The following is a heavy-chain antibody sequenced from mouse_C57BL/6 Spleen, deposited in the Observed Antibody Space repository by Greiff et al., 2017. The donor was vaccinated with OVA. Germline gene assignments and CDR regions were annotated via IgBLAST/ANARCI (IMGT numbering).Heavy chain of an antibody. D-gene: IGHD3-3*01. CDR1: GYTFTSYW. CDR3: ARREGAVYYAMDY. V-gene: IGHV1-50*01. Sequence: QVQLQQPGAELVKPGASVKLSCKASGYTFTSYWMQWVKQRPGQGLEWIGEIDPSDSYTNYNQKFKGKATLTVDTSSSTAYMQLSSLTSEDSAVDYCARREGAVYYAMDYWGQGTSVTVSS. J-gene: IGHJ4*01. CDR2: IDPSDSYT.